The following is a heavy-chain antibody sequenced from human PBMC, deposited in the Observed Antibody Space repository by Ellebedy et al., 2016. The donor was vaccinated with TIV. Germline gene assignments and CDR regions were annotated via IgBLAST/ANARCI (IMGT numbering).Heavy chain of an antibody. CDR2: IIPIFGTA. V-gene: IGHV1-69*13. D-gene: IGHD6-13*01. CDR1: GGTFSSYA. Sequence: SVKVSCXASGGTFSSYAISWVRQAPGQGLEWMGGIIPIFGTANYAQKFQGRVTITADESTSTAYMELSSLRSEDTAVYYCARGLLSGSPIAAAGDYWGQGTLVTVSS. J-gene: IGHJ4*02. CDR3: ARGLLSGSPIAAAGDY.